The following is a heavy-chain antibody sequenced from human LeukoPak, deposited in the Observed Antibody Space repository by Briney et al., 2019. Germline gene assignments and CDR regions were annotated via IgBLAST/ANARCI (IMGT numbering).Heavy chain of an antibody. CDR3: ARNKFDHCYSPMDV. J-gene: IGHJ6*02. V-gene: IGHV3-23*01. D-gene: IGHD2-15*01. CDR2: ISGSGGST. CDR1: GFTFSSYA. Sequence: QPGGSLRLSCAASGFTFSSYAMSWVRQAPGKGLEWVSAISGSGGSTYYADSVKGRFTISRDNSKNTLYLQMNSLRAEDSAVYYCARNKFDHCYSPMDVWGQGTTVTVSS.